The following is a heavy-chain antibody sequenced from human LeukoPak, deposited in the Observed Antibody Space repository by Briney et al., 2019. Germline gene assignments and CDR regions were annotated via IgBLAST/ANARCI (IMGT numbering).Heavy chain of an antibody. J-gene: IGHJ4*02. Sequence: GASVKVSCKASGDTFSSYYMHWVRQAPGQGLEWMGWIIPIFGTANYAQKFQGRVTITADESTSTAYMELSSLRSEDTAVYYCARDQYGSGSYYNDLNWGQGTLVTVSS. D-gene: IGHD3-10*01. CDR1: GDTFSSYY. CDR2: IIPIFGTA. CDR3: ARDQYGSGSYYNDLN. V-gene: IGHV1-69*13.